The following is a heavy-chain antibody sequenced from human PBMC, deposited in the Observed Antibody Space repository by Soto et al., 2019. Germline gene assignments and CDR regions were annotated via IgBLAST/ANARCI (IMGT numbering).Heavy chain of an antibody. V-gene: IGHV1-18*04. D-gene: IGHD1-1*01. J-gene: IGHJ3*01. Sequence: QVQLVQSGTEVKTPGASVKVSCHASGYTFTNYGINWVRQAPGQGLEWMAWISAYNGKTHHAPFAQDRVTMTTDTSTRTANMELTSLRADYTAGYYCAIGGWNDGPGPFDLWSQGTMVTVSS. CDR3: AIGGWNDGPGPFDL. CDR1: GYTFTNYG. CDR2: ISAYNGKT.